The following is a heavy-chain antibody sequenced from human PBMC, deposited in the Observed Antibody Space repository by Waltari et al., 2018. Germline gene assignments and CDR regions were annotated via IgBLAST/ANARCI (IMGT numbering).Heavy chain of an antibody. D-gene: IGHD2-2*01. Sequence: EVQLVESGGGLVQPGESLRLSCAASGFTFSSYSMNWFRQAPGKGLGWISYINSDSSTIYYADSVEGRFTSSRDNAKNSLYLQMNSLRAEDTAVYYCARRGYCGSTSCYGAVYFDYWGQGTLVTVSS. CDR3: ARRGYCGSTSCYGAVYFDY. CDR1: GFTFSSYS. CDR2: INSDSSTI. V-gene: IGHV3-48*04. J-gene: IGHJ4*02.